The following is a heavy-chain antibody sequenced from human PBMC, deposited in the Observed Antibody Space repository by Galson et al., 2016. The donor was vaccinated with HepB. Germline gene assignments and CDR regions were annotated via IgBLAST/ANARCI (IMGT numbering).Heavy chain of an antibody. D-gene: IGHD1-26*01. CDR1: GYTFTSFG. CDR2: ISAYNGYT. V-gene: IGHV1-18*01. Sequence: SVKVSCKASGYTFTSFGITWVRQAPGQGLEWMGWISAYNGYTNYAQKLQGRVTMTTHTSTSTVYMELRSLRSDDTAVYYCTRGGGGTYFENYYYGVDVWGQGTTVTVSS. CDR3: TRGGGGTYFENYYYGVDV. J-gene: IGHJ6*02.